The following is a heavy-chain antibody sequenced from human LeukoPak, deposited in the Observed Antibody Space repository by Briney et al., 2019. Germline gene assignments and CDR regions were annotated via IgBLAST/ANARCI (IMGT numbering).Heavy chain of an antibody. J-gene: IGHJ4*02. D-gene: IGHD1-26*01. CDR2: ISAYNGNT. Sequence: ASVKVSCKASGYTFTSYGISWVRQAPGQGLEWMGWISAYNGNTNYAQKLQGRVTMTPDTSTSTAYMELRSLRSDDTAVYYCARSMRGMGATTGDFDYWGQGTLVTVSS. V-gene: IGHV1-18*01. CDR3: ARSMRGMGATTGDFDY. CDR1: GYTFTSYG.